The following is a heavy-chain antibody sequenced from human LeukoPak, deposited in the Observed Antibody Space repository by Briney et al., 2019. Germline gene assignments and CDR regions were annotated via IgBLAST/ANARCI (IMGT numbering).Heavy chain of an antibody. J-gene: IGHJ4*02. Sequence: GGSLRLSCAASGFAASGFTFSTFGMHWVRQAPGKGLEWVAFIRYDGSNKYYADSVKGRFTISRDNSKNTLYLQMNSLRAEDTAVYYCAKDRWPTVTTGIADYWGQGTLVTVSS. V-gene: IGHV3-30*02. CDR2: IRYDGSNK. D-gene: IGHD4-17*01. CDR1: GFTFSTFG. CDR3: AKDRWPTVTTGIADY.